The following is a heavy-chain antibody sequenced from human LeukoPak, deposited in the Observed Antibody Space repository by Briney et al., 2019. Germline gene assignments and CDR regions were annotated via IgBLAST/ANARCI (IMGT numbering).Heavy chain of an antibody. Sequence: GALRLSWGGSGFTLSRFSMHRGRQAPGKGVEGGAVISYDGSNKYYADSVKGRFTISRDNSKNTLYLQMNSLRAEDTAVYYCASCSGIAVAGANDYWGQGTLVTVSS. CDR2: ISYDGSNK. CDR3: ASCSGIAVAGANDY. V-gene: IGHV3-30*04. CDR1: GFTLSRFS. D-gene: IGHD6-19*01. J-gene: IGHJ4*02.